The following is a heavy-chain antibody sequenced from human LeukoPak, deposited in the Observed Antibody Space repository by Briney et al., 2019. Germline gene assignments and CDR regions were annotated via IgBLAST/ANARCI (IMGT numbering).Heavy chain of an antibody. J-gene: IGHJ4*02. CDR2: ISWNSGNI. Sequence: PGRSLRLSCAASGFTFDDYAMHWVRQAPGKGLEWVSGISWNSGNIGYADSVKGRFTISRDNARNSLYLQMNSLRAEDTALYYCAKAFSIAVAGPPDYWGQGTLVTVSS. V-gene: IGHV3-9*01. D-gene: IGHD6-19*01. CDR1: GFTFDDYA. CDR3: AKAFSIAVAGPPDY.